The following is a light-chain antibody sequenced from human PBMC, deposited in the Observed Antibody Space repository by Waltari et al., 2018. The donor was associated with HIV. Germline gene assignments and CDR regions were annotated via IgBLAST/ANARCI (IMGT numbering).Light chain of an antibody. Sequence: DIQMTQSPSTLSASVGDRVTITCRARQSISTWVAWYQQKPGKVPKLLIYKASSLESGVPSRFSGSGSRTEFTLTISSLQPDDFATYYCQQYLTYPYTFGQGTKLEIK. V-gene: IGKV1-5*03. J-gene: IGKJ2*01. CDR3: QQYLTYPYT. CDR2: KAS. CDR1: QSISTW.